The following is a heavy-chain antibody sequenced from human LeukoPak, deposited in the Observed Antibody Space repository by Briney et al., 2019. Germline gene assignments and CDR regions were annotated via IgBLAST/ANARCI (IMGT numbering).Heavy chain of an antibody. V-gene: IGHV3-64D*06. CDR1: GFTFSSYA. CDR2: ITSNGGST. CDR3: VKGGLWCVVVPAAISSSHHFDY. D-gene: IGHD2-2*01. Sequence: GGSLRLSCSASGFTFSSYAMHWVRQAPGKGLEYVSAITSNGGSTYYADSVKGRFTISRDNSKNTLYLQMNSLRAEDTAVYYCVKGGLWCVVVPAAISSSHHFDYWGQGTLVTVSS. J-gene: IGHJ4*02.